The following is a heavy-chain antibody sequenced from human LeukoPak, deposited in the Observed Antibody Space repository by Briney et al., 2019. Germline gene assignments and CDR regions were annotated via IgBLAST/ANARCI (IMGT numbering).Heavy chain of an antibody. D-gene: IGHD4-23*01. V-gene: IGHV3-21*01. Sequence: PGGSLRLSCAASGFTFSSYSMNWVRQAPGKGLEWVSSISSSSSYIYYADSVKGRFTISRDNSKNTLHLQMNSLRAEDTAVYYCARDIYGGNSVGLFDYWGQGTLVTVSS. J-gene: IGHJ4*02. CDR3: ARDIYGGNSVGLFDY. CDR1: GFTFSSYS. CDR2: ISSSSSYI.